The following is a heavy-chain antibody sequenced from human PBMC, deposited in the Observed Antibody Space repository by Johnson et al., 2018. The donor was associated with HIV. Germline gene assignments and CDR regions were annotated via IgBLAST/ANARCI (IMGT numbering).Heavy chain of an antibody. D-gene: IGHD1-26*01. V-gene: IGHV3-30*04. CDR2: ISYDGRNK. Sequence: HVQLVESGGGVVQPGRSLRLSCAASGFTFSSYAMHWVRQAPGKGLEWVAVISYDGRNKDYADSVKGRFTISRDNSKNTLYLQMNSPRVEDTAVYYCARVRSGRENAFDIWGQGTMVTVSS. J-gene: IGHJ3*02. CDR3: ARVRSGRENAFDI. CDR1: GFTFSSYA.